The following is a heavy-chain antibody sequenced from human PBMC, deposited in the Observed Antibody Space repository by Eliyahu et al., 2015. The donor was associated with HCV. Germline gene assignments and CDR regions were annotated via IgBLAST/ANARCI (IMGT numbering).Heavy chain of an antibody. D-gene: IGHD3-10*01. CDR3: DY. CDR2: IYPGDSDT. Sequence: EVQLVQSGAEVKXPGESLKISCKGSGYSFTSYWIGWVRQMPGKGLEWMGIIYPGDSDTRYSPSFQGQVTISADKSISTAMYYCARRYYYGSGSYTFDYWGQGTLVTVSS. V-gene: IGHV5-51*01. J-gene: IGHJ4*02. CDR1: GYSFTSYW.